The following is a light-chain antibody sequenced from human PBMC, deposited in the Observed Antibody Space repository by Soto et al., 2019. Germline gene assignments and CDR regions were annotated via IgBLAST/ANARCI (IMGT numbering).Light chain of an antibody. J-gene: IGKJ1*01. CDR1: QSVNSN. V-gene: IGKV3-15*01. CDR2: GTS. Sequence: EIVMTQSPATLSLSPGERATPSCRASQSVNSNLAWYQQKAGQAPRLLIYGTSTRATGIPARFSGSGSGTDFTLTISSLQFEDFAVYYCQQYNNWPRTFGQGTK. CDR3: QQYNNWPRT.